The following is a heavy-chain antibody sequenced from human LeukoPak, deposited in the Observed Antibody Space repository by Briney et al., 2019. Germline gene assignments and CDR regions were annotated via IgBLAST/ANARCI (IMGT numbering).Heavy chain of an antibody. J-gene: IGHJ4*02. CDR1: GFTFISYA. V-gene: IGHV3-23*01. CDR2: ISGSGGST. Sequence: PGGSPRLSCAASGFTFISYAMSWVRQAPGKGLEWVSAISGSGGSTYYADSVKGRFTISRDNSKNTLYLQMNSLRAEDTAVYYCAKTYYYDSSGYIFDYWGQGTLVTVSS. CDR3: AKTYYYDSSGYIFDY. D-gene: IGHD3-22*01.